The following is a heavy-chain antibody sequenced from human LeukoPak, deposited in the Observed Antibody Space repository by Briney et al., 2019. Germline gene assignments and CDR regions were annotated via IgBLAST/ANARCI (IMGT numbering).Heavy chain of an antibody. CDR1: GFTLSSYG. CDR2: IRYDGSNK. CDR3: VKVGATTLDY. D-gene: IGHD1-26*01. J-gene: IGHJ4*02. Sequence: GGSLRLSCAASGFTLSSYGMHWVRQAPGKGLEWVAFIRYDGSNKYYADSVKGRFTISRDNSKNTLYLQMNSLRAEDTAVYYCVKVGATTLDYWGQGTLVTVSS. V-gene: IGHV3-30*02.